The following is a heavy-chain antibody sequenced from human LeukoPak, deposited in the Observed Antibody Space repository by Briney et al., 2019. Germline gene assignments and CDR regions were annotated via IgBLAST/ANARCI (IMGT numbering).Heavy chain of an antibody. V-gene: IGHV3-30*19. CDR3: ARDRVWDSGSYQAFDI. D-gene: IGHD1-26*01. Sequence: GGSLRLSCAASGFTFSSYGMHWVRQAPGKGLEWVAVISYDGSNKYYADSVKGRFTISRDNSKNTLYLQMNSLRAEDTAVYYCARDRVWDSGSYQAFDIWGQGTMVTVSS. CDR2: ISYDGSNK. J-gene: IGHJ3*02. CDR1: GFTFSSYG.